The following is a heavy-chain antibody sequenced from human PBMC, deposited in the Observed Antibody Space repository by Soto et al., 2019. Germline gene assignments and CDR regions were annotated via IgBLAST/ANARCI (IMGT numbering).Heavy chain of an antibody. V-gene: IGHV4-4*07. CDR2: IYATGTT. Sequence: SETLSLTCTVSGASISGFYWSWIRKSAGKGLEWIGRIYATGTTDYNPSLKSRVMMSVDASKKQFSLKLRSVTAADTAVYYCVRDGTKTLRDWFDPWGQGISVTVSS. CDR1: GASISGFY. D-gene: IGHD1-1*01. J-gene: IGHJ5*02. CDR3: VRDGTKTLRDWFDP.